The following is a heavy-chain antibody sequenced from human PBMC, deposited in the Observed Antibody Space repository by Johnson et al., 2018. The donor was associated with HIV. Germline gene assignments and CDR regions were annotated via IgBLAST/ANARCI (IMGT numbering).Heavy chain of an antibody. V-gene: IGHV3-66*01. CDR1: GFTVRSDY. CDR3: ARSKDCSGGSCPDAFDI. CDR2: IYSGGST. Sequence: VQLVESGGGVVQPGGSLRLSCEASGFTVRSDYMNWVRQAPGKGLEWVSIIYSGGSTKYADSVKGRFTISRDSSQNTLYLQMNNLRAEDTAVYYCARSKDCSGGSCPDAFDIWGQGTMVTVSS. D-gene: IGHD2-15*01. J-gene: IGHJ3*02.